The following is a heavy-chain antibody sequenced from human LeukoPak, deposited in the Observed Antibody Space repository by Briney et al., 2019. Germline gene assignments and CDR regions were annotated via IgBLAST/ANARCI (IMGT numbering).Heavy chain of an antibody. D-gene: IGHD2-15*01. J-gene: IGHJ5*02. CDR2: IYYSGST. V-gene: IGHV4-59*01. CDR3: ARDRGYCSGGSCYRWFDP. CDR1: GGSISSDC. Sequence: SETLSVTCTVSGGSISSDCWSWIRQPPGKGLEWIGYIYYSGSTNYNPSLKSRVTISVDTSKNQFSLKLSSVTAADTAVYYCARDRGYCSGGSCYRWFDPWGQGTLVTVSS.